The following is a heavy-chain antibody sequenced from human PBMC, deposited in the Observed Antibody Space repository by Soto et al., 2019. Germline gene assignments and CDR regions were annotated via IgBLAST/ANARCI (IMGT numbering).Heavy chain of an antibody. V-gene: IGHV3-33*01. CDR3: ARDRDSHTAGMDV. D-gene: IGHD4-17*01. CDR1: GFTFSSYG. Sequence: QVHLVESGGGVVQPGRSLRLSCAASGFTFSSYGMHWVRQAPGKGLEWVAVIWYDGSNKYYADSVKGRFTISRDNSKNTLYLQMNSLRAEDTAVYYCARDRDSHTAGMDVWGQGTTVTVSS. J-gene: IGHJ6*02. CDR2: IWYDGSNK.